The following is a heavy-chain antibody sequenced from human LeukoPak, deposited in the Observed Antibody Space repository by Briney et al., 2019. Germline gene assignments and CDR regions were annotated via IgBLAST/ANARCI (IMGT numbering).Heavy chain of an antibody. CDR2: IYSGGST. J-gene: IGHJ4*02. D-gene: IGHD6-19*01. CDR3: AKVRWDNSGWYYLDN. CDR1: GLTVSKNY. V-gene: IGHV3-53*05. Sequence: GGSLRLSCAASGLTVSKNYMSWVRQAPGKGLESVSVIYSGGSTYYADSVRGRFIISRDNSKNTLYLQMNSLTAEDTAVYYCAKVRWDNSGWYYLDNWGQGTLVTVSS.